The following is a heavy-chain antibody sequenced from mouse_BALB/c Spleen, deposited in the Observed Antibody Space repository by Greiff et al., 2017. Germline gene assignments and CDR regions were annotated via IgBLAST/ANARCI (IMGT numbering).Heavy chain of an antibody. D-gene: IGHD1-1*01. V-gene: IGHV1S81*02. CDR1: GYTFTSYW. CDR2: INPSNGRT. CDR3: ARDYGPYFDY. J-gene: IGHJ2*01. Sequence: VQLQQPGAELVKPGASVKLSCKASGYTFTSYWMHWVKQRPGQGLEWIGEINPSNGRTNYNEKFKSKATLTVDKSSSTAYMQLSSLTSEDSAVYYCARDYGPYFDYWGQGTTLTVSS.